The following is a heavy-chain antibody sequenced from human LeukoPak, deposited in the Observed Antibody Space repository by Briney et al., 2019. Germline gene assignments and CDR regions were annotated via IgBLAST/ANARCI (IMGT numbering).Heavy chain of an antibody. D-gene: IGHD6-19*01. CDR2: INHSGST. J-gene: IGHJ3*02. CDR1: GGSFSGYY. CDR3: ARGIASCGWYRANCIGAFDI. V-gene: IGHV4-34*01. Sequence: PSETLSLTCAVYGGSFSGYYWSWIRQPPGKGLEWIGEINHSGSTNYNPSLKSRVTISVDTSKNQFSLKLSSVTAADTAVYYCARGIASCGWYRANCIGAFDIWGQGTMVTVSS.